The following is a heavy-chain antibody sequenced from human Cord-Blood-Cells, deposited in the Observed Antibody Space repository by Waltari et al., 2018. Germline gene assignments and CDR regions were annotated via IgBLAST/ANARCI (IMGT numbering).Heavy chain of an antibody. CDR3: ASGYSSSWYFDY. CDR2: IYYSGRT. J-gene: IGHJ4*02. Sequence: QLQLQESGPGLVKPSETLSLTCTVSGGSISSSSYYWGWIRQPPGKGLEWIGSIYYSGRTYYNPSLKSRVTISVDTSKNQFSLKLSSVTAADTAVYYCASGYSSSWYFDYWGQGTLVTVSS. V-gene: IGHV4-39*01. D-gene: IGHD6-13*01. CDR1: GGSISSSSYY.